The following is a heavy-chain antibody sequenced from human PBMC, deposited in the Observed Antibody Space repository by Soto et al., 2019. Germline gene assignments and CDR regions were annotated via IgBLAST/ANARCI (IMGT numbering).Heavy chain of an antibody. CDR2: IYYSGSP. Sequence: SLSTTCPVSGASVSSGDCYWSWIRQPPGKGLEWIGYIYYSGSPYYNPSLKSRVTISVDTSKNQFSLKLSSVTAADTAVYYCARVHYYDSSGYFSSYWFDPWGQGTLVNVSS. V-gene: IGHV4-30-4*01. D-gene: IGHD3-22*01. CDR3: ARVHYYDSSGYFSSYWFDP. J-gene: IGHJ5*02. CDR1: GASVSSGDCY.